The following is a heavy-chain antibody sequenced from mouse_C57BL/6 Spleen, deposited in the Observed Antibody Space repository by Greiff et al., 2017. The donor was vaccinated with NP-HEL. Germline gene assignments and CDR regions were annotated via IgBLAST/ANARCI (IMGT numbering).Heavy chain of an antibody. D-gene: IGHD2-5*01. CDR1: GYTFTDYY. CDR2: INPNNGGT. Sequence: VQLQQSGPELVKPGASVKISCKASGYTFTDYYMNWVKQSHGKSLEWIGDINPNNGGTSYNQKFKGKATLTVDKSSSTAYMELRSLTSEDSAVYCCARDSNSAMDYWGQGTSVTVSS. CDR3: ARDSNSAMDY. V-gene: IGHV1-26*01. J-gene: IGHJ4*01.